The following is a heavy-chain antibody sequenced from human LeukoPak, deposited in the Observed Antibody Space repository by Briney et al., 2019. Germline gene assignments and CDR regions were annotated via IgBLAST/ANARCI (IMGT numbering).Heavy chain of an antibody. CDR2: IFGDGGT. V-gene: IGHV3-53*01. D-gene: IGHD6-13*01. CDR3: SIRIAASDFDY. CDR1: GFTFRNNY. Sequence: GDSLRLSCAASGFTFRNNYMSWVRQAPGKGLEWVSVIFGDGGTSYADSVGGRFTISRDNSKNTLYLQMNSLRAEDTAVYYCSIRIAASDFDYWGQGTLVTVSS. J-gene: IGHJ4*02.